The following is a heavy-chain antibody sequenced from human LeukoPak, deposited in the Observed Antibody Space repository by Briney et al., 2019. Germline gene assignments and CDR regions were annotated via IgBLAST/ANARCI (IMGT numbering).Heavy chain of an antibody. CDR2: ISGSGGST. CDR1: KFTFSTYA. Sequence: GGSLRLSCAASKFTFSTYAMSWVRQAPGKGLEWVSGISGSGGSTYYADSVKGRFTISRDNAKNSLYLQMNSLRAEDTAVYYCARDYIQLGVPAAILGSTAWFDPWGQGTLVTVNS. CDR3: ARDYIQLGVPAAILGSTAWFDP. V-gene: IGHV3-23*01. J-gene: IGHJ5*02. D-gene: IGHD2-2*01.